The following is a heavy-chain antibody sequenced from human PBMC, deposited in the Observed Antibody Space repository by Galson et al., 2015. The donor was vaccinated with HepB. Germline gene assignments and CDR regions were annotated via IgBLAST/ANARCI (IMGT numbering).Heavy chain of an antibody. V-gene: IGHV4-31*02. J-gene: IGHJ4*02. D-gene: IGHD1-14*01. Sequence: NPSLKSRVTISMDTSKNQFSLRLNSVTDADTAVYYCARDPGRSSHFDYWGQGALVTVSS. CDR3: ARDPGRSSHFDY.